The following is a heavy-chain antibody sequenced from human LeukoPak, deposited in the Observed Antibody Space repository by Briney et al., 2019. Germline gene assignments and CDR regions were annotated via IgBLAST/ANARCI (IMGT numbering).Heavy chain of an antibody. J-gene: IGHJ1*01. V-gene: IGHV3-7*01. CDR1: GFTFSSYW. CDR3: ARDRRAVVTAGGYFQH. D-gene: IGHD2-21*02. CDR2: IKQDGGEK. Sequence: GGSLRLSCAASGFTFSSYWMSWVRQAPGKGLEWVANIKQDGGEKYYVDSVKGRFTISRDNAKNSLYLQMNSLRAEDTAVYYCARDRRAVVTAGGYFQHWGQGTLVTVSS.